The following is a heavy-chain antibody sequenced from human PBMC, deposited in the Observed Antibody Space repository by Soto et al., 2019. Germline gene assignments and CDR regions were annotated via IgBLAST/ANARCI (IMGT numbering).Heavy chain of an antibody. D-gene: IGHD3-22*01. CDR1: GGSISSGDYY. CDR2: IYYSGST. CDR3: ARSYYYDSSGSGLKGWFDP. V-gene: IGHV4-30-4*01. J-gene: IGHJ5*02. Sequence: PSETLSLTCTVSGGSISSGDYYWSWIRQPPGKGLEWIGYIYYSGSTYYNPSLKSRVTISVDTSKNQFSLKLSSVTAADTAVYYCARSYYYDSSGSGLKGWFDPWGQGTLVTVSS.